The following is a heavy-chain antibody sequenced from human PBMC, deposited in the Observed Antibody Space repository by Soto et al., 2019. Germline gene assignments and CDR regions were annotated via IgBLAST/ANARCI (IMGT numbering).Heavy chain of an antibody. J-gene: IGHJ4*02. D-gene: IGHD5-12*01. CDR2: IVPIFGTT. V-gene: IGHV1-69*06. Sequence: QVQLVQSGAEVRKSGSTVKVSCQASGGSFGNNAISWVRQAPGQGLEWMGGIVPIFGTTNYAQKFQGRVTITADKSTKVAYLELSNLRSEDTATYFCARFAESSGYMDIWGQGALVTVSS. CDR1: GGSFGNNA. CDR3: ARFAESSGYMDI.